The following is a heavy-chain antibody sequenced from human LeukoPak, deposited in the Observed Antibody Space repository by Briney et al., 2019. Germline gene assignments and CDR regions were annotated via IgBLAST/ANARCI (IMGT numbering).Heavy chain of an antibody. CDR2: ISYDGRDK. CDR1: GFTFSSYS. CDR3: ARVNWNPNWDY. Sequence: GGSLRLSCAASGFTFSSYSMSWVRHAPGKGLEWGAGISYDGRDKYYGDSVKGRFTISRDNSKNKLYLQMNSLRAQDTAVYYCARVNWNPNWDYWGQGTLVTVSS. D-gene: IGHD1-20*01. V-gene: IGHV3-30*03. J-gene: IGHJ4*02.